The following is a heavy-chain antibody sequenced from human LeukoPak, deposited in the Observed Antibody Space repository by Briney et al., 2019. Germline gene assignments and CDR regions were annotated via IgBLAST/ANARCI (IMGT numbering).Heavy chain of an antibody. J-gene: IGHJ4*02. Sequence: PSETLSLTCTVSGGSISSSSYYWGWLRQPPGTGLEWIGSIYYSGSTYYNPSLKSRVTISVDTSKNQFSLKLSSVTAADTAVYYCARDAPSYYDYVWGSYSDYWGQGTLVTVSS. V-gene: IGHV4-39*07. CDR1: GGSISSSSYY. D-gene: IGHD3-16*01. CDR3: ARDAPSYYDYVWGSYSDY. CDR2: IYYSGST.